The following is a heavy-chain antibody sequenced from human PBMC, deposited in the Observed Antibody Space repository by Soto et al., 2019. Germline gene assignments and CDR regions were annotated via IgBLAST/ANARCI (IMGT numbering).Heavy chain of an antibody. J-gene: IGHJ4*02. V-gene: IGHV4-30-2*06. CDR2: IYYSGST. CDR1: GASISSVGFS. Sequence: PSETLSLTCAVSGASISSVGFSRSWIRQSPGKGLELTGYIYYSGSTYYNPSLKSRVTISVDRSKNEFSLRLSSVTAADTAVYYCARATFIRKGYYDATDYYYFDYWGQGTLVTVSS. CDR3: ARATFIRKGYYDATDYYYFDY. D-gene: IGHD3-22*01.